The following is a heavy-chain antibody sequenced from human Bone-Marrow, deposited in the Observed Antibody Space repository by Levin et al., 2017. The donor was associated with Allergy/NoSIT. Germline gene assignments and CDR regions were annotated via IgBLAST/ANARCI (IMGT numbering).Heavy chain of an antibody. D-gene: IGHD3-16*01. CDR3: ARGGPYGY. Sequence: ASVKVSCKTSGYTFSSFDIIWVRQATGQGLEWMGWMNPISANTGYSQKFRGRVTMTGNTSINTAYMELSSLSSEDTALYYCARGGPYGYWGQGTLVTVSS. CDR2: MNPISANT. V-gene: IGHV1-8*01. J-gene: IGHJ4*02. CDR1: GYTFSSFD.